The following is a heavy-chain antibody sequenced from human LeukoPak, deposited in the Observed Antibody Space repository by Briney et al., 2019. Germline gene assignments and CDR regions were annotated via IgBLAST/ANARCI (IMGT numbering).Heavy chain of an antibody. CDR3: AREIWFGELEGDY. CDR1: GFTFSSYS. Sequence: GGSLRLSCADSGFTFSSYSMKWVRQAPGKGLEWVSSISSSSSYIYYADSEKGRFTISRDNAKNSLYLQMNSLRAEDTAVYYCAREIWFGELEGDYWGQGTLVTVSS. D-gene: IGHD3-10*01. V-gene: IGHV3-21*01. J-gene: IGHJ4*02. CDR2: ISSSSSYI.